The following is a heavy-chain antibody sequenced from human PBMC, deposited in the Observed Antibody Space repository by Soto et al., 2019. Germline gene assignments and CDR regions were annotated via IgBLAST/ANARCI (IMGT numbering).Heavy chain of an antibody. J-gene: IGHJ6*02. V-gene: IGHV3-7*03. CDR3: GRVPLDGNYANGVDV. CDR2: IDTDGSRK. D-gene: IGHD4-17*01. CDR1: GFNFNTYW. Sequence: GGSLRLSCAASGFNFNTYWMYWVRQAPGKGLEWVANIDTDGSRKNYVDSVKGRFIISRDKAKNSLLLQMNSLRADDTAVYYCGRVPLDGNYANGVDVWGQGTTVTVSS.